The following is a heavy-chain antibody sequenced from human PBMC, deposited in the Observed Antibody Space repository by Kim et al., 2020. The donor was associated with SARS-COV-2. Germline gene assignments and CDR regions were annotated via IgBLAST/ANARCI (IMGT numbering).Heavy chain of an antibody. J-gene: IGHJ4*02. V-gene: IGHV3-33*06. Sequence: KGRFTTPKDNAKNTLYLQMNNLRAEDTAVYYCAKERRKYCSGGSCDLGYWGQGTLVTVSS. D-gene: IGHD2-15*01. CDR3: AKERRKYCSGGSCDLGY.